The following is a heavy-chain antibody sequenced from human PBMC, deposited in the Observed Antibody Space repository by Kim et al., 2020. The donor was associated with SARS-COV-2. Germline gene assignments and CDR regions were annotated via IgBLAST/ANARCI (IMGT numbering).Heavy chain of an antibody. CDR3: ARHAPPRWSGYLYYFDY. CDR2: IYYSGST. D-gene: IGHD3-3*01. CDR1: GGSISSSSYY. Sequence: SETLSLTCTVSGGSISSSSYYWGWIRQPPGKGLEWIGSIYYSGSTYYNPSLKSRVTISVDTSKNQFSLKLSSVTAADTAVYYCARHAPPRWSGYLYYFDYWGQGTLVTVSS. J-gene: IGHJ4*02. V-gene: IGHV4-39*01.